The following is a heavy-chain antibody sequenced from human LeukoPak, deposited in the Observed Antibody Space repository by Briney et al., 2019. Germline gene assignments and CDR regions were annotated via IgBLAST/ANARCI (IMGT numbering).Heavy chain of an antibody. CDR3: ARLRDAFDI. J-gene: IGHJ3*02. Sequence: SETLSLTCTVSGGSISSYYWSWIRQPPGKGLEGIGYIYYSGSTNYNPSLKSLVTISVDTSKNQFSLKLSSVTAADTAVYYCARLRDAFDIWGQGTMVTVSS. CDR2: IYYSGST. CDR1: GGSISSYY. V-gene: IGHV4-59*08.